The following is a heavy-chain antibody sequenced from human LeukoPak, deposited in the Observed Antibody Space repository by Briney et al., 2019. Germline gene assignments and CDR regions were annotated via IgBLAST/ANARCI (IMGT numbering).Heavy chain of an antibody. Sequence: GGSLRLSCAASGFTFSSYGMHWVRQAPGKGLEWVAFIRYDGSNKYYADSVKGRFTISRDNAKNSLYLQMNSLRAEDTAVYYCARESGESFDYWGQGALVTVSS. CDR1: GFTFSSYG. D-gene: IGHD3-10*01. CDR2: IRYDGSNK. CDR3: ARESGESFDY. J-gene: IGHJ4*02. V-gene: IGHV3-30*02.